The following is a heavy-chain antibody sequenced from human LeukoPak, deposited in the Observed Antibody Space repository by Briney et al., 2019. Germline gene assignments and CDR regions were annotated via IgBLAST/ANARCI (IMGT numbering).Heavy chain of an antibody. Sequence: TSETLSLTCAVYGGSFSGYYWSWIRQPPGKGLEWIGEINHSGSTNSNPSLKSRVTISVDTSKNQFSLKLSSVTAADTAVYYCARGYGDYVVDWYFDLWGRGTLVTVSS. CDR2: INHSGST. D-gene: IGHD4-17*01. V-gene: IGHV4-34*01. CDR3: ARGYGDYVVDWYFDL. CDR1: GGSFSGYY. J-gene: IGHJ2*01.